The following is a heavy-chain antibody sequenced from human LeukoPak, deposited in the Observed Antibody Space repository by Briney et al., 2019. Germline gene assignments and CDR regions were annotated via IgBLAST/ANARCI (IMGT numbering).Heavy chain of an antibody. D-gene: IGHD6-19*01. Sequence: SETLSLTCTVSGGSISSGSYYWSWIRQPAGKGLEWIGRIYTSGSTNYNPSLKSRVTISVDTSKNQFSLKLSSVTAADTAVYYCARARYSSGWYDYWGQGTLVTVAS. V-gene: IGHV4-61*02. CDR2: IYTSGST. CDR3: ARARYSSGWYDY. CDR1: GGSISSGSYY. J-gene: IGHJ4*02.